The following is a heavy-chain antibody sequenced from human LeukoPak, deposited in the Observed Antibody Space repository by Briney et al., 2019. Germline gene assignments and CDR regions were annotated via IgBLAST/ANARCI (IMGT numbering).Heavy chain of an antibody. Sequence: SETLSLTCTVSGGSISSSSYYWGWIRQPPGKGLEWIGSIYYSGSTYYNPSLKSRVTISVDTSKNQFSLKLSSVTAADTAVYYCARHAPIVVVPAGAFDPWGQGTLVTVSS. J-gene: IGHJ5*02. V-gene: IGHV4-39*01. CDR1: GGSISSSSYY. CDR2: IYYSGST. D-gene: IGHD2-2*01. CDR3: ARHAPIVVVPAGAFDP.